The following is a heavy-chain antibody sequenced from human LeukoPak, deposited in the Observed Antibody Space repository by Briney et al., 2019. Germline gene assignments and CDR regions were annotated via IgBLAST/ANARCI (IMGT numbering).Heavy chain of an antibody. V-gene: IGHV3-21*01. CDR2: ISSSSSYI. D-gene: IGHD2-21*02. CDR1: GFTFSSYS. CDR3: ARDSCGGDCDFDY. Sequence: GGSLRLSCAASGFTFSSYSMNWVRQAPGKGLEWVSSISSSSSYIYYADSVKGRFTISRDNAKNSLYLQMNSLRAEDTAVYYCARDSCGGDCDFDYWGQGTLVTVSS. J-gene: IGHJ4*02.